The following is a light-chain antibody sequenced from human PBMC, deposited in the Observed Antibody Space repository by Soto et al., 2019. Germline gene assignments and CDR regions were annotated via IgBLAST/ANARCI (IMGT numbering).Light chain of an antibody. CDR2: AAS. J-gene: IGKJ4*01. V-gene: IGKV3-15*01. CDR3: QYYNNWLAT. CDR1: QTISNT. Sequence: EVVMTQSPATLSVSPGDKVSLSCRANQTISNTLAWYQQKPGQAPRLLIYAASSRATGVSDRFSGSGSGTEFTLTISSLQSEDFTIYYCQYYNNWLATFGGGTKVDIK.